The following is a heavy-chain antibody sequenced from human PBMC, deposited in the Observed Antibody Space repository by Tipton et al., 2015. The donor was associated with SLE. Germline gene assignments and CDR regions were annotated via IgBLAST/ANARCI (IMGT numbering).Heavy chain of an antibody. Sequence: LRLSCTVSAGSISTYYWSWIRQPPGKGLEWIGSIYSGGTASYSPSLTSRVTISVATSKNQFSLTLRSVTAADTAVYYCARGDISVAIYDFWGPGSLVTVSS. J-gene: IGHJ4*02. CDR1: AGSISTYY. CDR2: IYSGGTA. CDR3: ARGDISVAIYDF. D-gene: IGHD6-19*01. V-gene: IGHV4-59*01.